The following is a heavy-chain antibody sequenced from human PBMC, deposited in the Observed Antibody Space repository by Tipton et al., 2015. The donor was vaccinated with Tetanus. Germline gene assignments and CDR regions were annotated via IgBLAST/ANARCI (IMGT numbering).Heavy chain of an antibody. CDR3: ARAYYGRGAFDI. CDR2: ISYDGSNQ. Sequence: SLRLSCAASGFTFSSYGMHWVRQAPGKGLEWVAVISYDGSNQYYADSVKGRFTISRDNSKNTLYLQMNSLRAEDTAVYYCARAYYGRGAFDIWGQGTMVTVSS. J-gene: IGHJ3*02. CDR1: GFTFSSYG. D-gene: IGHD3-10*02. V-gene: IGHV3-30*03.